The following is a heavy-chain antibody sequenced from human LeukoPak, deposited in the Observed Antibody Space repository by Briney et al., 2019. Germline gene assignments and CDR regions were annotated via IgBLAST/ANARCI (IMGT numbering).Heavy chain of an antibody. J-gene: IGHJ5*02. Sequence: GGSLRLSCAASGFTFDNYALSWVRQAPEQGLEWLSTITGTGGGTYYADSVKGRFTISRDNSKDTLYLQLNSLRAEDRAVYYCAKGQSSSWYDAISSINNWFDPWGQGTLVTVSS. CDR1: GFTFDNYA. CDR3: AKGQSSSWYDAISSINNWFDP. V-gene: IGHV3-23*01. CDR2: ITGTGGGT. D-gene: IGHD6-13*01.